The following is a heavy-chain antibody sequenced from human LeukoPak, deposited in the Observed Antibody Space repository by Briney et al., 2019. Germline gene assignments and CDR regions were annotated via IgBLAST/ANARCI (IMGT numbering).Heavy chain of an antibody. V-gene: IGHV4-4*02. CDR1: GGSISSNNW. J-gene: IGHJ4*02. CDR2: IYHSGST. D-gene: IGHD5-12*01. Sequence: SETLSLTCAVSGGSISSNNWWSWVRQPPGKGLEWIGEIYHSGSTNYNPSLKSRVTISVDKSKNQFSLKLSSVTAADTAVYYCARRNGQDIVATFRRRYYFDYWGQGTLVTVSS. CDR3: ARRNGQDIVATFRRRYYFDY.